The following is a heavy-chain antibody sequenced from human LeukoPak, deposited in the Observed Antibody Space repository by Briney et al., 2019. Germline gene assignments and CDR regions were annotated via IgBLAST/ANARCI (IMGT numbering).Heavy chain of an antibody. Sequence: TGGSLRLSCGGSGFTFTTSWMTWVRQAPEKGLEWVANINLDGSKISYADSVKGRFSISRDNTRNSLYLQMNSLSVEDTAVYFCARDRSPIVGVATYDAFDIWGQGTKVTVSS. D-gene: IGHD1-26*01. CDR2: INLDGSKI. CDR1: GFTFTTSW. J-gene: IGHJ3*02. V-gene: IGHV3-7*01. CDR3: ARDRSPIVGVATYDAFDI.